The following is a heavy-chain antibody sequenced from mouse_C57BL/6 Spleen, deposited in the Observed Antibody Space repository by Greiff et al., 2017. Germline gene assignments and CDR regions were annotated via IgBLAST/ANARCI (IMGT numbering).Heavy chain of an antibody. CDR2: IYPGSGNT. J-gene: IGHJ4*01. D-gene: IGHD2-4*01. CDR3: SLLRQGEDYAMDY. CDR1: GYTFTDYY. V-gene: IGHV1-76*01. Sequence: QVQLQQSGAELVRPGASVKLSCKASGYTFTDYYINWVKQRPGQGLEWIARIYPGSGNTYYNEKFKGKATLTAEKSFSTAYMQLSSLTSEDSAVYFCSLLRQGEDYAMDYWGQGTSVTVSS.